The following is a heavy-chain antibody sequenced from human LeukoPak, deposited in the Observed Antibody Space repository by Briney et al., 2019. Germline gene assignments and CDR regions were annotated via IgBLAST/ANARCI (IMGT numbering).Heavy chain of an antibody. CDR3: ARHPHKYYYDSSGGLWAFDI. Sequence: PSETLSLTCAVYGGSFSGYYWSWIRQPPGKGLEWIGEINHSGSTNYNPSLKSRVTISVDTSKNQFSLKLSSVTAADTAVYYCARHPHKYYYDSSGGLWAFDIWGQGTMVTVSS. CDR2: INHSGST. V-gene: IGHV4-34*01. D-gene: IGHD3-22*01. CDR1: GGSFSGYY. J-gene: IGHJ3*02.